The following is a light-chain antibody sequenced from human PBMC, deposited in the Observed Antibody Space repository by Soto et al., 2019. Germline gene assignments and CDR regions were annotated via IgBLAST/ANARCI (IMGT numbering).Light chain of an antibody. V-gene: IGKV1-5*01. J-gene: IGKJ1*01. CDR1: QGINSW. Sequence: DIQMTQSPSSVSASVGDRGTITCRASQGINSWLAWYQQKPGKAPNLLIYDASSLESGVPSRFSGSGSGTEFTLTISSLQPDDFATYYCQQYNSYSCTFGQGTKVDIK. CDR2: DAS. CDR3: QQYNSYSCT.